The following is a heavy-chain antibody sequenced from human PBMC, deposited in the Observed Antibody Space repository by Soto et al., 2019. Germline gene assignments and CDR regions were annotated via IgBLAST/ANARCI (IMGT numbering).Heavy chain of an antibody. CDR1: GGSVSSGSYC. CDR2: IYYSGST. D-gene: IGHD3-22*01. J-gene: IGHJ5*02. CDR3: ARDIYYDSSGYYPNWFAP. V-gene: IGHV4-61*01. Sequence: SETLSLTCTVPGGSVSSGSYCWSWIRQPPGKGLEWIGYIYYSGSTNYNPSLKSRVTISVDTSKNQFSLKLSSVTAADTAVYYCARDIYYDSSGYYPNWFAPWGRGTLVTVSS.